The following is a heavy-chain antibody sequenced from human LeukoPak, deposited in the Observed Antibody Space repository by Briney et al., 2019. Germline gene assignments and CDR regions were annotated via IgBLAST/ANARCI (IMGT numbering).Heavy chain of an antibody. CDR3: ARGVISGTTPYYYGMDV. CDR1: GFTVSINY. D-gene: IGHD1-20*01. Sequence: GGSLRLSCAASGFTVSINYMSWVRQAPGKGLEWVSFIHSGGRTYYADSVRDRFIISRDNSTNTLYLEMNSLRAEDTAVYYCARGVISGTTPYYYGMDVWGQGTTVTVSS. CDR2: IHSGGRT. V-gene: IGHV3-53*01. J-gene: IGHJ6*02.